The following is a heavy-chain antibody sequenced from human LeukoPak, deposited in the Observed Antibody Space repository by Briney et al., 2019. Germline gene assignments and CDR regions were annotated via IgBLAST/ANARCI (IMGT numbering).Heavy chain of an antibody. Sequence: ESSETLSLTCAVYGGSFSGYYWSWIRQPPGKGLEWIGEINHSGSTNYNPSLKSRGTISVDTSKNQFSLKLSSVTAADTAVDYCAREPYFYDSTGSYFYFDPWGQGTLVTVSS. J-gene: IGHJ5*02. D-gene: IGHD3-22*01. CDR2: INHSGST. V-gene: IGHV4-34*01. CDR3: AREPYFYDSTGSYFYFDP. CDR1: GGSFSGYY.